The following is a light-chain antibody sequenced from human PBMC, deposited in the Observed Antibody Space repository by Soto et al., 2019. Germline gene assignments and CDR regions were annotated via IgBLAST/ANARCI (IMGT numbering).Light chain of an antibody. V-gene: IGKV3-20*01. CDR3: QQYGSSPRI. CDR2: AVS. Sequence: EIVLTQSPGTLSLSPGERATLSCRASQSVSSSYLAWYQQKPGQAPRLLIYAVSSRATGIPDRFSGSGSGKDFPLTISRLEPEDFAVYYCQQYGSSPRILAQGPKLEIK. CDR1: QSVSSSY. J-gene: IGKJ2*02.